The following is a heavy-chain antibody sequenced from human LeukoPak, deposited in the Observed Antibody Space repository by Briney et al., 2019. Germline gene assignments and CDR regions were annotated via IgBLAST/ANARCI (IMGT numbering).Heavy chain of an antibody. CDR2: IGGGGGSP. CDR3: GKGTDRTSGSYF. CDR1: GFTFSSYA. D-gene: IGHD1-26*01. V-gene: IGHV3-23*01. J-gene: IGHJ4*02. Sequence: GGSLRLSCAASGFTFSSYAMNWVRQAPGEGLEWVSAIGGGGGSPYYADSVKGRFTISRDNSKNTLYLQMNSLRAEDTAVYYCGKGTDRTSGSYFWGQGTLVTVSS.